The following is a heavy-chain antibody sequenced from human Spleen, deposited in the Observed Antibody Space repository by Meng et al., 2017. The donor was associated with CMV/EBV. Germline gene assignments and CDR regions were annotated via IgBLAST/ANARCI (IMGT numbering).Heavy chain of an antibody. CDR1: GFTFSSYA. D-gene: IGHD1-26*01. CDR3: AKEQLGATFYS. J-gene: IGHJ4*02. V-gene: IGHV3-23*01. CDR2: ISGSGGST. Sequence: GGSLRLSCAASGFTFSSYAMSWVRQAPGKGLEWVSAISGSGGSTYYADSVKGRFSGSRDYSRNTLYLQMNNLRAEDTAIYYCAKEQLGATFYSWGQGTLVTVSS.